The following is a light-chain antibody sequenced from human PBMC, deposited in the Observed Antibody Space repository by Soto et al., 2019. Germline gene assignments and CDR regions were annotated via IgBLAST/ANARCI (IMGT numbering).Light chain of an antibody. CDR3: AGWDDSLNGWV. CDR1: RSNIGSHT. CDR2: ANN. J-gene: IGLJ3*02. V-gene: IGLV1-44*01. Sequence: QSVLTQPPSASGTPGQRVTISCSGSRSNIGSHTVNWYQQLPGTAPKLLIYANNQRPSGLPDRFSGSKSGTSASLAISGPQSDDEADYYCAGWDDSLNGWVFGGGTKLTVL.